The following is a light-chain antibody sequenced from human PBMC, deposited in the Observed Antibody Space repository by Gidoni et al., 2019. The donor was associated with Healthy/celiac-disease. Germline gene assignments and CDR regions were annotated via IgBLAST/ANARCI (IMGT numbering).Light chain of an antibody. CDR3: QQYNNWPPWT. CDR1: QSDSSN. J-gene: IGKJ1*01. V-gene: IGKV3-15*01. CDR2: CAS. Sequence: EIMMTQSSASLSVSPGERATFSCRPSQSDSSNLAKYQQKPGPAPRLLIDCASTMATGIPARFSSSGSGTEFTLTISSRQSEDFAVYYFQQYNNWPPWTFGQGTKVEIK.